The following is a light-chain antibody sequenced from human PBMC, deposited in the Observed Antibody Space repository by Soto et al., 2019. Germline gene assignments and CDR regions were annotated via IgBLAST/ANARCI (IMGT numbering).Light chain of an antibody. CDR2: AAS. J-gene: IGKJ4*01. CDR3: QQLRSYPST. Sequence: IQLTQSPSSLSASVGDRVTITCRASQDISSSLAWYQQKPGKAPKLLIYAASILQSGVPSRFSGSGFGTDFTLTISSLEAEDFASYFCQQLRSYPSTFGGGTKVEI. V-gene: IGKV1-9*01. CDR1: QDISSS.